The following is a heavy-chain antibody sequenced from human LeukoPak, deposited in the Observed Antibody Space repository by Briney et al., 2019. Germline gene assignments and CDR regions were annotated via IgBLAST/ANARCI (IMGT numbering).Heavy chain of an antibody. J-gene: IGHJ5*02. CDR2: IIPIFATG. Sequence: SVKVSCKASGGTFSSYATSWVRQAPGQGLEWMGGIIPIFATGNYAQKFQGRVTITTDESTSTAYMELSSLRSQDTPVYYCARRSNNWFDPWGQGTLVTISS. CDR3: ARRSNNWFDP. CDR1: GGTFSSYA. V-gene: IGHV1-69*05.